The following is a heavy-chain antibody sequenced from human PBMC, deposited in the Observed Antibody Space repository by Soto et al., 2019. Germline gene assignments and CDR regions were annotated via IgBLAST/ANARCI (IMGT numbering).Heavy chain of an antibody. Sequence: GGSLRLSCAASGFTFSNYWMNWVRQAPGKGLEWVAAISGSGSDTYYVDSVKGRFTISRDNSKNTLYLQMNSLRADDTAVYYCARDMSGGTYNYYYGMDVWGQGTTVTVSS. D-gene: IGHD1-26*01. J-gene: IGHJ6*02. CDR2: ISGSGSDT. CDR3: ARDMSGGTYNYYYGMDV. CDR1: GFTFSNYW. V-gene: IGHV3-7*03.